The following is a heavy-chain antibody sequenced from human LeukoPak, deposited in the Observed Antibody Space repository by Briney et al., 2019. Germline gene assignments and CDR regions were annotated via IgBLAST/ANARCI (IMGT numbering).Heavy chain of an antibody. D-gene: IGHD3-10*01. CDR1: GGSISSYY. CDR3: ARERFGEFDY. J-gene: IGHJ4*02. V-gene: IGHV4-4*07. CDR2: IYTSGST. Sequence: PSEALSLTCTVSGGSISSYYWSWIRQPTGKGLEWIGRIYTSGSTNYNPSLKSRVTISVDKSKNQFSLKLSSVTAADTAVYYCARERFGEFDYWGQGTLVTVSS.